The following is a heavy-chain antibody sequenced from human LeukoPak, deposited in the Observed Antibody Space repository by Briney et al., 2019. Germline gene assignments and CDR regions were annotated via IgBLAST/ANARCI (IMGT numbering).Heavy chain of an antibody. V-gene: IGHV1-8*03. CDR1: GYTFTSYD. J-gene: IGHJ3*02. CDR2: MNPNSGNT. CDR3: ARDVPTMVRGVITLII. Sequence: GASVKVSCKASGYTFTSYDINWVRQATGQGLEWMGWMNPNSGNTGYAQKFQGRVTITRNTSISTAYMELSSLRSEDTAVYYCARDVPTMVRGVITLIIWGQGTMVTVSS. D-gene: IGHD3-10*01.